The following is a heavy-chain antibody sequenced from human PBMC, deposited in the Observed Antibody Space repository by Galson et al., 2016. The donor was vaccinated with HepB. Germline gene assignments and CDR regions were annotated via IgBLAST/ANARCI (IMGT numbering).Heavy chain of an antibody. V-gene: IGHV6-1*01. D-gene: IGHD3-10*01. Sequence: CAISGDSVYNNGAAWVWIRQSPSRGLEWLGRTFYRSTWENHYAGSVKNRITISPDTSRNQFSLHLNSVTPEDTAVYYCARAVMLGRGMDVWGQGTTVAVSS. J-gene: IGHJ6*02. CDR2: TFYRSTWEN. CDR1: GDSVYNNGAA. CDR3: ARAVMLGRGMDV.